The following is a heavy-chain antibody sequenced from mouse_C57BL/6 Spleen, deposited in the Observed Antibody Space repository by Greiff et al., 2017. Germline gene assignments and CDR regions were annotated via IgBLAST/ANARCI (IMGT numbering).Heavy chain of an antibody. J-gene: IGHJ2*01. CDR3: ARGRGGSPYFDY. CDR1: GYTFTDYY. D-gene: IGHD3-2*02. CDR2: INPNNGGT. V-gene: IGHV1-26*01. Sequence: EVKLQQSGPELVKPGASVKISCKASGYTFTDYYMNWVKQSHGKSLEWIGDINPNNGGTSYTQKFKGKATLTVDKSSSTAYMGRRSLTSDDSAVYYCARGRGGSPYFDYWGKGTTLTVSS.